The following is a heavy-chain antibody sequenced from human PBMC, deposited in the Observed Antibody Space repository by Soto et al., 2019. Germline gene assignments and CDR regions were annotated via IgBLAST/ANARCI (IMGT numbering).Heavy chain of an antibody. CDR2: MNPNSGNT. V-gene: IGHV1-8*01. Sequence: ASVKVSCKASGYTFTSYDINWVRQATGLGLEWMGWMNPNSGNTGYAQKFQGRVTMTRNTSISTAYMELSSLRSDDTAVYYCAREVVSRGMDVWGQGTTVTVSS. J-gene: IGHJ6*02. CDR3: AREVVSRGMDV. D-gene: IGHD3-22*01. CDR1: GYTFTSYD.